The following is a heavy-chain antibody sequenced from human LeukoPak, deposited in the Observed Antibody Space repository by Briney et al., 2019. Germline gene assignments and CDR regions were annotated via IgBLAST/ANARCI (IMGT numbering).Heavy chain of an antibody. CDR3: ARDREETASSSTSCYFY. CDR1: GFTFSGYW. D-gene: IGHD2-2*01. V-gene: IGHV3-7*01. J-gene: IGHJ4*02. Sequence: GGSLRLSCAASGFTFSGYWMSWVRQAPGKGLEWVANIKQDGSEKYYVDSVKGRFIISRDNAKNSLYLQMNSLRAEDTAVYYCARDREETASSSTSCYFYWGQGTLVTVSS. CDR2: IKQDGSEK.